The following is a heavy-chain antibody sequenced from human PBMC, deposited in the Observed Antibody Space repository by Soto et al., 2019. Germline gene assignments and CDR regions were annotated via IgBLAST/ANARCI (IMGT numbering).Heavy chain of an antibody. V-gene: IGHV3-7*01. J-gene: IGHJ6*03. Sequence: EVQLVESGGGLVQPGGSLRLSCAASGFTFSSYWMSWVRQAPGKGLEWVANIKQDGSEKYYVDSVKGRFTISRDNAKNSLYLQMNSLRAEDTAVYYCARDERGYCSSTSCYGYYYYYMDVWSKGTTVTVSS. CDR2: IKQDGSEK. CDR1: GFTFSSYW. CDR3: ARDERGYCSSTSCYGYYYYYMDV. D-gene: IGHD2-2*01.